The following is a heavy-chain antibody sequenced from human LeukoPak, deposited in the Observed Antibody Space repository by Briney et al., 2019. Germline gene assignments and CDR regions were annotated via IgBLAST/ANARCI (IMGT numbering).Heavy chain of an antibody. Sequence: ASVKVSCKASGYTFTSYAMNWVRQAPGQGLEWMGWINTNTGNPTYAQGFTGRFVFSLDTSVSTAYLQISSLKAEDTAVYYCARGLWFGEYINDGFDYWGQGTLVTVSS. CDR2: INTNTGNP. CDR3: ARGLWFGEYINDGFDY. V-gene: IGHV7-4-1*02. CDR1: GYTFTSYA. J-gene: IGHJ4*02. D-gene: IGHD3-10*01.